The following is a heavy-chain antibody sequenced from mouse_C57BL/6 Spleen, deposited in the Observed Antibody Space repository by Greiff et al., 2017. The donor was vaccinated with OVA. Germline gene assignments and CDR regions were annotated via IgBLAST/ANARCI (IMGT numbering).Heavy chain of an antibody. CDR3: ARGVCDY. J-gene: IGHJ2*01. CDR2: FHPYNGDT. Sequence: QVQLQQSGAELVKPGASVKLSCKASGYTFTTYSIEWVKQKHGKSLEWIGYFHPYNGDTKYNEKFKGKATLTVEKSSSTVYVELSRLTSDDSAVYYCARGVCDYWGQGTTLTVSA. V-gene: IGHV1-47*01. CDR1: GYTFTTYS.